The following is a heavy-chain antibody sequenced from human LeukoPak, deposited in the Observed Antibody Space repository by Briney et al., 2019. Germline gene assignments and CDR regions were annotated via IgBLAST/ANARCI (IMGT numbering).Heavy chain of an antibody. D-gene: IGHD2-15*01. J-gene: IGHJ4*02. CDR3: ASISGGSVDY. CDR2: IYHSGST. V-gene: IGHV4-30-2*01. Sequence: SETLSLTCTVSGGSISSGGYYWSWIRQPPGKGLEWIGYIYHSGSTYYNPSLKSRVTISVDRSKNQFSLKLSSVTAADTAVYYCASISGGSVDYWGQGTLVTVSS. CDR1: GGSISSGGYY.